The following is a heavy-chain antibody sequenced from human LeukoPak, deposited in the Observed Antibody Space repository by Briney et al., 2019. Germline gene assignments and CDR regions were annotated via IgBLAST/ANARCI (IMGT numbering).Heavy chain of an antibody. CDR1: GGSISSGGYS. D-gene: IGHD6-19*01. J-gene: IGHJ4*02. Sequence: SQTLSLTCAVSGGSISSGGYSWSWIRQPPGKGLEWIGYIYHSGSTYYNPSLKSRVTISVDRSKNQFSLKLSSVTAADTAVYYCARVSRSRSRGWALFDYWGQGTLVTVSS. CDR3: ARVSRSRSRGWALFDY. V-gene: IGHV4-30-2*01. CDR2: IYHSGST.